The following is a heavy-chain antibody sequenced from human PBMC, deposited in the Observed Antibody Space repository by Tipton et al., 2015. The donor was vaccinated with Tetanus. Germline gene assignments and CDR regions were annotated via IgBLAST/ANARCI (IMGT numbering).Heavy chain of an antibody. CDR1: GGSISSGGYY. CDR2: IYYSGST. CDR3: ARDVWFGELLSGGDYYGMDV. V-gene: IGHV4-31*03. D-gene: IGHD3-10*01. Sequence: TLSLTCTVSGGSISSGGYYWSWIRQHPGKGLEWIGYIYYSGSTYYNPSLKSRVTISVDTSKNQFSLKLSSVTAADTAVYYSARDVWFGELLSGGDYYGMDVWGQGTTVTVSS. J-gene: IGHJ6*02.